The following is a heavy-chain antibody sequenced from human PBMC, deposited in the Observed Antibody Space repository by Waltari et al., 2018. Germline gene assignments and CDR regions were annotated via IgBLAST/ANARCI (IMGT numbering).Heavy chain of an antibody. CDR2: INHSGST. D-gene: IGHD2-15*01. Sequence: QVQLQESGPGLVKPSETLSLTCTVSGGSISSYYWSWIRQPPGKGLEWIGEINHSGSTNYNPSLKSRVTISVDTSKNQFSLKLSSVTAADTAVYYCARGPLGYCSGGSCLDYWGQGTLVTVSS. V-gene: IGHV4-59*12. CDR3: ARGPLGYCSGGSCLDY. CDR1: GGSISSYY. J-gene: IGHJ4*02.